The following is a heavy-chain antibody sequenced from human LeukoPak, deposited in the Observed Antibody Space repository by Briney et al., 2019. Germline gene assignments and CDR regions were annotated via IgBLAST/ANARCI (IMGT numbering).Heavy chain of an antibody. CDR3: AREGSWNEGGNWFDP. D-gene: IGHD1-1*01. J-gene: IGHJ5*02. Sequence: ASVKVSCKASGYTFTSYYMHWVRQAPGQGLEWMGIINPSGGSTSYAQKFQGRVTMTRDTSTSTVYMELSSLRSEDTAVYYCAREGSWNEGGNWFDPWGQGTLVTVSS. CDR2: INPSGGST. V-gene: IGHV1-46*01. CDR1: GYTFTSYY.